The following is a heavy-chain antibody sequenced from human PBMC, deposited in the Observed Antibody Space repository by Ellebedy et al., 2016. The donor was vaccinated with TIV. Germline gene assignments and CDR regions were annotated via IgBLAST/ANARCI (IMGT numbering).Heavy chain of an antibody. V-gene: IGHV3-11*01. J-gene: IGHJ4*02. Sequence: GESLKISCAASGFPFSDYYMSWVRQAPGKGLEWVSFITSVGTIYYADSVKGRFTISRDNAKNSLYLQMTSLRAEDTAVYFCARLDWSDVDLRHFYFDYWGQGTQVTVSS. CDR3: ARLDWSDVDLRHFYFDY. CDR1: GFPFSDYY. D-gene: IGHD1-1*01. CDR2: ITSVGTI.